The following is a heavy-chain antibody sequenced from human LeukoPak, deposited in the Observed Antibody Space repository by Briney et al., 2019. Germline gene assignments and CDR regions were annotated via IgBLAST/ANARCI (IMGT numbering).Heavy chain of an antibody. CDR2: MYYGGST. D-gene: IGHD6-6*01. CDR1: GGSISSYY. V-gene: IGHV4-59*12. CDR3: ARARVASRIVLHY. J-gene: IGHJ4*01. Sequence: SETLSLTGNVSGGSISSYYYNWIRQSPGKGLEWIAYMYYGGSTRYNPSLKSRVTLSIDTSKKQFSLRLTSLTAADTAVYYCARARVASRIVLHYWGHGTLVTVSS.